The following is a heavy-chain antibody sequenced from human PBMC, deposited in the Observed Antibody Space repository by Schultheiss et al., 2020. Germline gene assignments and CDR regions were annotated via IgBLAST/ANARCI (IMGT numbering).Heavy chain of an antibody. V-gene: IGHV3-21*01. CDR1: GFTFSSYS. CDR2: ISSSSSYI. D-gene: IGHD6-13*01. CDR3: ARDPGSWLDYYYYGMDV. Sequence: GGSLRLSCAASGFTFSSYSMNWVRQAPGKGLEWVSSISSSSSYIYYADSVKGRFTISRDNAKNSLYLQMNSLRAEDTAVYYCARDPGSWLDYYYYGMDVWGQGNTGTVSS. J-gene: IGHJ6*02.